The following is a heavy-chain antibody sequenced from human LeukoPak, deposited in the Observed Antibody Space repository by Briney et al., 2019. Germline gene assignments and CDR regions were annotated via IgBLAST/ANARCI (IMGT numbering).Heavy chain of an antibody. J-gene: IGHJ4*02. CDR2: ISYDGNSK. CDR3: PRDVGGSDFAGLFDY. V-gene: IGHV3-30-3*01. Sequence: PGRSLRLSCVASGFTFRNYAMHWVRQAPGKGLGWVAVISYDGNSKYYADSVKGRFTISRDNSKNTLFLQMSSLRTEDTAVYFCPRDVGGSDFAGLFDYWGQGTLVTVSS. CDR1: GFTFRNYA. D-gene: IGHD1-26*01.